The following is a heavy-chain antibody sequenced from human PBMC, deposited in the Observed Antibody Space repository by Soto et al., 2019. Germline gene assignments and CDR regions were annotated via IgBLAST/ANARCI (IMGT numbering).Heavy chain of an antibody. Sequence: GASVKVSCKASGYTFTSYDINWVRQAPGQGLEWMGWISAYNGNTNYTQKLQDRVTLTTDTATSTAYLELTSLRSDDTAVYFCAREDFYYDGGHYFDSWGQGTLVTVSS. CDR3: AREDFYYDGGHYFDS. CDR1: GYTFTSYD. D-gene: IGHD3-3*01. CDR2: ISAYNGNT. V-gene: IGHV1-18*01. J-gene: IGHJ4*02.